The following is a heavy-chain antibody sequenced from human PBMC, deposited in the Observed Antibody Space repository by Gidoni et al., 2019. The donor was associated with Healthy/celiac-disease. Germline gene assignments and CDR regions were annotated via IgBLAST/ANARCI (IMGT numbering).Heavy chain of an antibody. Sequence: QLQLQESGPGLVKPSETLSLTCTVSVGPISSSSYYWGWIRQPPWTWLVWIGSIYYSGSTYYTPSLKSRVTISLDTSKTQCSLKLSSVTAADTAVYSCARLIIDRDSSSWNFDSWGQGTLATVSS. CDR3: ARLIIDRDSSSWNFDS. V-gene: IGHV4-39*01. J-gene: IGHJ4*02. D-gene: IGHD6-13*01. CDR1: VGPISSSSYY. CDR2: IYYSGST.